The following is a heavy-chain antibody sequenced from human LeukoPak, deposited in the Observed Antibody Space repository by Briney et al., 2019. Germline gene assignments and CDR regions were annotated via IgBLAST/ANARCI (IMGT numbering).Heavy chain of an antibody. V-gene: IGHV1-46*01. CDR3: ARDGATQLDP. J-gene: IGHJ5*02. CDR1: GYTFTSYG. CDR2: INPSGGST. Sequence: ASVKVSCKASGYTFTSYGISWARQAPGQGLEWMGIINPSGGSTSYAQKFQGRVTMTRDTSTSTVYMELSSLRSEDTAVYYCARDGATQLDPWGQGTLVTVSS.